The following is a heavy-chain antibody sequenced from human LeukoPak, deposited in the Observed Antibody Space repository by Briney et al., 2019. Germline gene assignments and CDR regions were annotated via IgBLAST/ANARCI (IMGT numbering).Heavy chain of an antibody. Sequence: SETLSLTCTVSGYSINNNYYWDWVRQPPGKGLEWIASIYHSGKSYYNPALKSRVTISVDTSKNQFSLKLSSVTAADTAVYYCARATYYYGSGSHRGFDYWGQGTLVTVSS. CDR3: ARATYYYGSGSHRGFDY. CDR2: IYHSGKS. D-gene: IGHD3-10*01. J-gene: IGHJ4*02. V-gene: IGHV4-38-2*02. CDR1: GYSINNNYY.